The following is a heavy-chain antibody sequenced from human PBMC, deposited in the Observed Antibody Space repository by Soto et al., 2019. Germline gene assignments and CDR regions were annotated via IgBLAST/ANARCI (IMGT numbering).Heavy chain of an antibody. D-gene: IGHD1-1*01. CDR1: GYTFTNFG. V-gene: IGHV1-18*01. J-gene: IGHJ6*02. CDR3: AKSGGWKLEDYGYGMDV. CDR2: ISTYHGIT. Sequence: QVQLVQSGAEVKKPGASVKVSCKGSGYTFTNFGISWVRQAPGQGLEWMGWISTYHGITNYAQMVQGRVTMTTDTSTSTAYMELKSLTSDDTAVYYCAKSGGWKLEDYGYGMDVWGQGTTVTVSS.